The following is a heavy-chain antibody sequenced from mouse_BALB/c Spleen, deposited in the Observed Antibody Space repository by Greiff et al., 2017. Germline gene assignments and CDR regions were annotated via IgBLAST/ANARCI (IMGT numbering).Heavy chain of an antibody. D-gene: IGHD2-1*01. CDR3: TRSDYGNFAWFAY. V-gene: IGHV1-15*01. CDR1: GYTFTDYE. CDR2: IDPETGGT. Sequence: VQLQQSGAELVRPGASVTLSCKASGYTFTDYEMHWVKQTPVHGLEWIGAIDPETGGTAYNQKFKGKATLTADKSSSTAYMELRSLTSEDSAVYYCTRSDYGNFAWFAYWGQGTLVTVSA. J-gene: IGHJ3*01.